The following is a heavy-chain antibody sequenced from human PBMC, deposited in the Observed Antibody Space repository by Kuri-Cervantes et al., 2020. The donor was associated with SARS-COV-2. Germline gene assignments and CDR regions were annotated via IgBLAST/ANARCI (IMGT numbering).Heavy chain of an antibody. CDR2: IHVNGRT. CDR1: GGSISSYY. CDR3: ARTGSSGWPGSHWFDP. V-gene: IGHV4-4*07. J-gene: IGHJ5*02. Sequence: SETLSLTCTVYGGSISSYYWSWIRQPAGKGLEWIGRIHVNGRTNYNPSLKGRVTMSVDASKNHFSLKLGSVTAADTAVYYCARTGSSGWPGSHWFDPWGQGTLVSVSS. D-gene: IGHD6-25*01.